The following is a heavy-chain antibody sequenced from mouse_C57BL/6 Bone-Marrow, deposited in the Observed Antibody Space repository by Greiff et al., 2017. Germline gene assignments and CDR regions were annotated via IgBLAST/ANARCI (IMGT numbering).Heavy chain of an antibody. Sequence: VQLQQPGAELVKPGASVKLSCKASGYTFTSYWMHWVKQRPGQGLEWIGMIHPNSGSTNYNEKFKSKATLTVDKSSSPAYMPLSSLTSEDSAVYCCASLGGYYDYFAYWGQGTLVTVSA. V-gene: IGHV1-64*01. CDR1: GYTFTSYW. CDR2: IHPNSGST. D-gene: IGHD2-4*01. J-gene: IGHJ3*01. CDR3: ASLGGYYDYFAY.